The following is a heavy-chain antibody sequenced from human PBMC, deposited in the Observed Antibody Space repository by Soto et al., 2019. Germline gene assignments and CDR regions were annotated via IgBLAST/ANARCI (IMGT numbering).Heavy chain of an antibody. Sequence: GGSLRLSCAASGFTFSGSAMHWVRQASGKGLEWVGRIRSKANSYATAYAASVKGRFTISRDDSKNTAYLQMNSLKTEDTAVYCCTSFRRDGYNYSDYWGQGTLVTVSS. CDR3: TSFRRDGYNYSDY. V-gene: IGHV3-73*01. CDR2: IRSKANSYAT. D-gene: IGHD5-12*01. J-gene: IGHJ4*02. CDR1: GFTFSGSA.